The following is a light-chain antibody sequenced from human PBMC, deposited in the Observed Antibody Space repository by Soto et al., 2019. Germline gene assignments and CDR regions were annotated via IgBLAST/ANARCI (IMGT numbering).Light chain of an antibody. CDR3: QQRSSWPFT. V-gene: IGKV3-11*01. CDR2: ATS. CDR1: QNINSY. J-gene: IGKJ3*01. Sequence: EIVLTQSPATLSLSPGERATLSCRASQNINSYLAWYQQKPGQAPRLLIYATSNRATGIPARFSGSGSGTDFTLSISSLEPEDFAVYYCQQRSSWPFTVGPGTKVDSK.